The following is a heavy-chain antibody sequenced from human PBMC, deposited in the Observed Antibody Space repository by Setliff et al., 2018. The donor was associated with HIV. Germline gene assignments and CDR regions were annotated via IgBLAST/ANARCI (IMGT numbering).Heavy chain of an antibody. J-gene: IGHJ4*02. V-gene: IGHV1-2*02. CDR3: ARDRYHYGSSGYVRYFDS. D-gene: IGHD3-22*01. CDR1: GYTFTGYY. CDR2: INPKSGDT. Sequence: ASVKVSCKASGYTFTGYYMHWVRQAPGQGPEWMAWINPKSGDTIYAQKFQGRVTVTRDTSITTVYLDLSRLTSDDTAIYYCARDRYHYGSSGYVRYFDSWGQGTLVTVSS.